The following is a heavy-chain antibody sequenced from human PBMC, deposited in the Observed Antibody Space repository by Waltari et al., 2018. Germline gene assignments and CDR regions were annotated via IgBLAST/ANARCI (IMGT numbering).Heavy chain of an antibody. Sequence: QVQLQESGPGLVKPSETLSLTCAVSGFSITSGYYWHWIRQPPGKGLGWVGTIYYSGTTYYTPSLQSRVSISVDTSKNEFSLTLTSVTAADTAVYYCATATTAHFDFWGQGSLVTVSS. D-gene: IGHD4-17*01. CDR1: GFSITSGYY. CDR2: IYYSGTT. V-gene: IGHV4-38-2*01. CDR3: ATATTAHFDF. J-gene: IGHJ4*02.